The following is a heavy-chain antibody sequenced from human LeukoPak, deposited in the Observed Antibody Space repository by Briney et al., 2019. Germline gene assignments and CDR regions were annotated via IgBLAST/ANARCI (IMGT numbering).Heavy chain of an antibody. CDR2: ISYDGSNK. Sequence: GGSLRLSCAASGFTFSSYAMHWVRQAPGKGLEWVAVISYDGSNKYYADSVKGRFTISRDNSKNTLYLQMNSLRAEDTAVYYCARDLALGCCSSTSCSAALDYWGQGTLVTVSS. J-gene: IGHJ4*02. CDR1: GFTFSSYA. V-gene: IGHV3-30-3*01. D-gene: IGHD2-2*01. CDR3: ARDLALGCCSSTSCSAALDY.